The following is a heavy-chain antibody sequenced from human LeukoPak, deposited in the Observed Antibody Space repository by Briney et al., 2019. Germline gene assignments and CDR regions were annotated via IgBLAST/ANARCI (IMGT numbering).Heavy chain of an antibody. D-gene: IGHD3-16*02. CDR3: VWGSYRYTAFDY. V-gene: IGHV5-51*01. J-gene: IGHJ4*02. CDR2: IYPGDSDT. CDR1: GYSFNTYW. Sequence: GESLKISCKGSGYSFNTYWIGWVRQMPGKGLEWMGIIYPGDSDTKYSPSFQGQVTISADKSISTAYLQWSSLKASDTAMYYCVWGSYRYTAFDYWGQGTLVTVSS.